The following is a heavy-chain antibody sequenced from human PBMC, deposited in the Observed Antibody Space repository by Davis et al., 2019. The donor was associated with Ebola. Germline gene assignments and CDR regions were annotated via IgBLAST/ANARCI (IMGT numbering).Heavy chain of an antibody. CDR1: GGSISSSSYY. V-gene: IGHV4-39*02. CDR3: ARDDPYQLPRGDYYGMDV. D-gene: IGHD2-2*01. J-gene: IGHJ6*02. Sequence: PSETLSLTCTVSGGSISSSSYYWGWIRQPPGKGLEWIGSIYYSGSTYYNPSLKSRVTISVDTSKNQFSLKLSSVTAADTAVYYCARDDPYQLPRGDYYGMDVWGQGTTVTVSS. CDR2: IYYSGST.